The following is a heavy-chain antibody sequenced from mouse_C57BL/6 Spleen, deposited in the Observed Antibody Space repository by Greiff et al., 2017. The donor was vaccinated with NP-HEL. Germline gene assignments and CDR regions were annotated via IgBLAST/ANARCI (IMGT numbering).Heavy chain of an antibody. V-gene: IGHV1-42*01. CDR2: INPSTGGT. J-gene: IGHJ3*01. CDR1: GYSFTGYY. CDR3: ARGDYYGSSLNFAY. D-gene: IGHD1-1*01. Sequence: VQLQQSGPELVKPGASVKISCKASGYSFTGYYMNWVKQSPEKSLEWIGEINPSTGGTTYNQKFKAKATLTVDKSSSTAYMQLKSLTSEDSAVYYCARGDYYGSSLNFAYWGQGTLVTVSA.